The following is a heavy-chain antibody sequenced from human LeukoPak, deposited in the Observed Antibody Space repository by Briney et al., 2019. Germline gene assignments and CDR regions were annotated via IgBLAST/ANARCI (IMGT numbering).Heavy chain of an antibody. D-gene: IGHD3-10*01. CDR3: ARRYGSGSYDY. J-gene: IGHJ4*02. Sequence: ASVKVSCKASGYTFISYHISWVRQAPGQGLEWMGWISAYNGNTNYAQKIQGRVAMTADTFTSTAYMELRSLRSDDTAVYYCARRYGSGSYDYWGQGTLVTVSS. CDR2: ISAYNGNT. CDR1: GYTFISYH. V-gene: IGHV1-18*01.